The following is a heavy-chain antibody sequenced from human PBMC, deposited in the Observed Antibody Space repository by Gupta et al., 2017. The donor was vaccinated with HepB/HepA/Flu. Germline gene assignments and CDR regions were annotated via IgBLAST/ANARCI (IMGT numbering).Heavy chain of an antibody. J-gene: IGHJ2*01. Sequence: PGGSLRLSCAASGFTFSTYAMSWVRQAPGKGLEWVSTVGVSGSSTYYADSVKGRFTISRDNSKNTRYLQMNSLRAEDTALYYCAKYLIHPFRYCDLWGRGTRVTVSS. CDR1: GFTFSTYA. V-gene: IGHV3-23*01. CDR2: VGVSGSST. D-gene: IGHD2-15*01. CDR3: AKYLIHPFRYCDL.